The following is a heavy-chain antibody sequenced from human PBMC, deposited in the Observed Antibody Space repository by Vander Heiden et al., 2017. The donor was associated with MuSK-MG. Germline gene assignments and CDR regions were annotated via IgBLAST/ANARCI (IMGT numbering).Heavy chain of an antibody. CDR3: AKGRRSSRYLGFDI. D-gene: IGHD1-1*01. CDR1: GFAFRNLG. J-gene: IGHJ3*02. V-gene: IGHV3-23*01. CDR2: ISDSGVGT. Sequence: EVQLLESGGGLVQPGGSLGRSWAASGFAFRNLGMRWVRQAPAKGLEWVSGISDSGVGTYYADSVKGRFTISRDDSKNTVYLQMNSLRAEDTALYYCAKGRRSSRYLGFDIWGQGTMVTVSA.